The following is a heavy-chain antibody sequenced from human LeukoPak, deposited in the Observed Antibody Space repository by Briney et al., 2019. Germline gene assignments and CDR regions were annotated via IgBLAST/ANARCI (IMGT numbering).Heavy chain of an antibody. CDR2: IGISGGGI. CDR3: AKDPSV. V-gene: IGHV3-23*01. J-gene: IGHJ6*02. CDR1: GFTFSYYT. Sequence: GGSLRLSCAASGFTFSYYTMYWVRQAPGKGLEWVSIIGISGGGIHYADSVKGRFTISRDNSKNTLYLQMHTLRAEDTAVYYCAKDPSVWGQGTTDTVSS.